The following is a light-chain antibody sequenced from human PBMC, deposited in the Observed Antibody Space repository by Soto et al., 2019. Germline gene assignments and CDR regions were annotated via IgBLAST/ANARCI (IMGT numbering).Light chain of an antibody. J-gene: IGKJ1*01. CDR3: QQYNNWPRT. Sequence: EIEMTQSPATLAVSPGGIATLSYRASQSISDTLAWYQQKPGQAPRLIIYGASTRATGIPARFSGSGSGTECTLTISSLQSEDFAVYYCQQYNNWPRTFGQGTKVDIK. CDR2: GAS. V-gene: IGKV3-15*01. CDR1: QSISDT.